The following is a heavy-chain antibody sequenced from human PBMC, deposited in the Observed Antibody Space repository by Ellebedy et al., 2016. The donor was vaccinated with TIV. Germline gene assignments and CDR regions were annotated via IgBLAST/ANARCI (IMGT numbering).Heavy chain of an antibody. Sequence: GESLKISCAASGFSFSSYAMRWVRQAPGKGLEWVSTIRGSGDSTYYADSVKGRFTISRDNSKNTLYLQMNSLRAEDTAVYYCVTRLYSSGQYGMDVWGQGTTVTVSS. CDR2: IRGSGDST. CDR1: GFSFSSYA. V-gene: IGHV3-23*01. CDR3: VTRLYSSGQYGMDV. D-gene: IGHD6-19*01. J-gene: IGHJ6*02.